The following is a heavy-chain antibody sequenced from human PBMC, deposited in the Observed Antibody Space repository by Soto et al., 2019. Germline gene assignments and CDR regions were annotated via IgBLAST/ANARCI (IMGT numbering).Heavy chain of an antibody. CDR3: AIEYFDWLSVYYYGMDV. V-gene: IGHV3-30*03. CDR1: GFTFSSYG. Sequence: QVQLVESGGGVVQPGRSLRLSCAASGFTFSSYGMHWVRQAPGKGLEWVAVISYDGSNKYYADSVKGRFTISRDNSKNTLYLQMNSLSAEDTAVYYCAIEYFDWLSVYYYGMDVWGQGTTVAVSS. D-gene: IGHD3-9*01. J-gene: IGHJ6*02. CDR2: ISYDGSNK.